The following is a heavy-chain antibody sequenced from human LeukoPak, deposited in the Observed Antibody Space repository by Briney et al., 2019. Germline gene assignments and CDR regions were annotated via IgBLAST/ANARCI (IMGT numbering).Heavy chain of an antibody. CDR2: IIPIFGTA. Sequence: ASVKVSCKASGGTFSSYAISWVRQAPGQGLEWMGGIIPIFGTAIYAQKFQGRVTITADKSTSTAYMELSSLRSEDTAVYYCAREGYSSGWLDYWGQGTLVTVSS. CDR3: AREGYSSGWLDY. V-gene: IGHV1-69*06. D-gene: IGHD6-19*01. J-gene: IGHJ4*02. CDR1: GGTFSSYA.